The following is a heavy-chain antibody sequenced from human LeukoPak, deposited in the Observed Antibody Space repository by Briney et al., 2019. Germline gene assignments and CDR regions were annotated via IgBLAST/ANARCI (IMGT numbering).Heavy chain of an antibody. CDR2: IYYSGST. CDR3: ARFSDSSSWHFDY. Sequence: SETLSLTCTVSGGSISSSSYYWGWIRQPPGKGLEWIGYIYYSGSTYYNPSLKSRVTISVDTSKNQFSLKLSSVTAADTAVYYCARFSDSSSWHFDYWGQGTLVTVSS. CDR1: GGSISSSSYY. D-gene: IGHD6-13*01. V-gene: IGHV4-30-4*01. J-gene: IGHJ4*02.